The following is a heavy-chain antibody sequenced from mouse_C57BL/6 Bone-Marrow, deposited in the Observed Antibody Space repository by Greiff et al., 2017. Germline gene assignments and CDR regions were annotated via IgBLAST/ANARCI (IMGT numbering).Heavy chain of an antibody. J-gene: IGHJ3*01. D-gene: IGHD1-1*01. Sequence: QVQLQQPGAELVKPGASVKMSCKASGYTFTSSWITWVKQRPGQGLEWIGDIYPGSGSTNYNEKFKSKATLTVDTSSSTAYMQLSSLTSDDSAVYYCARVYGSSFAYWGQGTLVTVSA. CDR1: GYTFTSSW. CDR3: ARVYGSSFAY. CDR2: IYPGSGST. V-gene: IGHV1-55*01.